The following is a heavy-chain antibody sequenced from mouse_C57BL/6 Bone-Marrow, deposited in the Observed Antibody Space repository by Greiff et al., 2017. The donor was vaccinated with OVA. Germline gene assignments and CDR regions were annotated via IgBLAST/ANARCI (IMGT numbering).Heavy chain of an antibody. CDR1: GYTFTSYW. V-gene: IGHV1-5*01. Sequence: VQLKESGTVLARPGASVKMSCKPSGYTFTSYWMHWVKQRPGQGLEWIGAIYPGNSDTSYNQKFKGKAKLTAVTSASTAYMELSSLTNEDSAVYYCTRMFKLLRRYYFDYWGQGTTLTVSS. J-gene: IGHJ2*01. CDR3: TRMFKLLRRYYFDY. D-gene: IGHD1-2*01. CDR2: IYPGNSDT.